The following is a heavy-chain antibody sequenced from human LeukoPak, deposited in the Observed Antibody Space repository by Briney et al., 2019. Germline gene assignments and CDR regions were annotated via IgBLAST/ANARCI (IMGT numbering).Heavy chain of an antibody. CDR2: IHYSGGT. D-gene: IGHD4-11*01. CDR1: GGSISRSTSH. J-gene: IGHJ6*02. V-gene: IGHV4-39*01. CDR3: ARSFMTTYYYYYGMDV. Sequence: SETLSLTCTVSGGSISRSTSHWGWIRQPPGKGLEWIGTIHYSGGTYYNPSLESRVTISVDTSKNQFSLKLSSVTAADTAVYYCARSFMTTYYYYYGMDVWGQGTTVTVSS.